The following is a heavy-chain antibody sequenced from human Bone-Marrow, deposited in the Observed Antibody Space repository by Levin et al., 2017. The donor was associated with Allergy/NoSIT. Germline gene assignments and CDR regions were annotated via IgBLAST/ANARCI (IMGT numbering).Heavy chain of an antibody. Sequence: GGSLRLSCAASGLTFGNYAMTWVRQTPGKGLEWVSTISGNGDTTFYADSVKGRFTISRDNSKNTVRLQMSRLSAEDTAVYYCAKGGHMSFFDYWGQGVLVTVSS. CDR3: AKGGHMSFFDY. CDR1: GLTFGNYA. V-gene: IGHV3-23*01. D-gene: IGHD2-21*01. CDR2: ISGNGDTT. J-gene: IGHJ4*02.